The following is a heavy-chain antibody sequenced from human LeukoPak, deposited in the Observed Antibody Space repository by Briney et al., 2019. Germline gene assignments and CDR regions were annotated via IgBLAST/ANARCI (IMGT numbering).Heavy chain of an antibody. CDR3: ARYGANGSGSYLFDP. Sequence: SQTLSLTCTVSGGSISSGSYYWSWIRQPAGKGLEWIGRIYTSGSTNYNPSLKSRVTISVDTSKNQFSLKLSSVTAADTAVYYCARYGANGSGSYLFDPWGQGTLVTVSS. D-gene: IGHD3-10*01. V-gene: IGHV4-61*02. CDR1: GGSISSGSYY. CDR2: IYTSGST. J-gene: IGHJ5*02.